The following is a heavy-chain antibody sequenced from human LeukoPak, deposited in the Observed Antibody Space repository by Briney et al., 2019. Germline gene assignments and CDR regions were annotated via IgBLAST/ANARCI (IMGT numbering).Heavy chain of an antibody. Sequence: ASVKVSCKASGYTFTSYYMHWVRQAPGQGLEWMGIINPSGGSTSYAQKFQGRVTMTRDTSTSTVYTELSSLRSEDTAVYYCAIDGSGASLILPNDDYWGQGTLVTVSS. CDR3: AIDGSGASLILPNDDY. V-gene: IGHV1-46*01. J-gene: IGHJ4*02. CDR2: INPSGGST. CDR1: GYTFTSYY. D-gene: IGHD3-10*01.